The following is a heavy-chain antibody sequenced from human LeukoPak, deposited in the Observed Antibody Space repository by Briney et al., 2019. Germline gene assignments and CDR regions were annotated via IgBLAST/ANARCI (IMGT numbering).Heavy chain of an antibody. J-gene: IGHJ4*02. CDR1: GGSISSYY. V-gene: IGHV4-59*08. D-gene: IGHD5-12*01. Sequence: SETLSLTCTVSGGSISSYYWSWIRQPPGKGLEWIGYIYYSGSTNYNPSLKSRVTISVDTSKNQFSLKLSSVTAADTAVYYCARQVDVATIDNCYFDYWGQGTLATISS. CDR3: ARQVDVATIDNCYFDY. CDR2: IYYSGST.